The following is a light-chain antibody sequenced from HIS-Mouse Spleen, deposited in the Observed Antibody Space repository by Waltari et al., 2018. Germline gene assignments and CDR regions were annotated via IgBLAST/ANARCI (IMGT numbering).Light chain of an antibody. CDR3: QQRSDWPPLT. Sequence: EIVLTQSPATLSLSPGERATLSCRASQSVSSYLAWYQPKPGQAPRLLIYDASNRATGIPARFSGSGSGTDFTLTINSLEPEDFAVYYCQQRSDWPPLTFGGGTKVEIK. J-gene: IGKJ4*01. V-gene: IGKV3-11*01. CDR2: DAS. CDR1: QSVSSY.